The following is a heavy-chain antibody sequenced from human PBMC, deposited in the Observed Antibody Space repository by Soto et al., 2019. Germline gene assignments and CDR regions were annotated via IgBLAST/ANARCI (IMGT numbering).Heavy chain of an antibody. J-gene: IGHJ4*02. CDR2: ITPIFGTA. CDR3: ERGGSGYVWFNEF. Sequence: QEQLVQSGAEVKKPGSSVKVSCKASGGIFSSYAISWVRQAPGQGLEWMGGITPIFGTANYAQKFQGRVTITADESTNTAYMDLSSLKSEDTAIYYCERGGSGYVWFNEFWGQGTLVTVSS. V-gene: IGHV1-69*01. D-gene: IGHD3-22*01. CDR1: GGIFSSYA.